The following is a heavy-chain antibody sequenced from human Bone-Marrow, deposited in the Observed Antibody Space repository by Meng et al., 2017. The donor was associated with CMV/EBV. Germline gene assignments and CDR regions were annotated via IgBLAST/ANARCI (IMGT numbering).Heavy chain of an antibody. CDR2: IIPILGIA. D-gene: IGHD6-6*01. CDR3: ARDSPSSIAARPLYYYYYYGMDV. CDR1: GGTFSSYT. Sequence: SVKVSCKASGGTFSSYTISWVRQAPGQGLEWMGRIIPILGIANYAQKFQGRVTITADKSTSTAYMELSSLRSDDTAVYYCARDSPSSIAARPLYYYYYYGMDVWGQGTTVTVSS. J-gene: IGHJ6*02. V-gene: IGHV1-69*04.